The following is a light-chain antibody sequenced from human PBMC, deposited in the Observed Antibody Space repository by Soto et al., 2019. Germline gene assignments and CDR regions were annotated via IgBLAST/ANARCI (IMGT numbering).Light chain of an antibody. CDR3: QQYGSSPRT. V-gene: IGKV3-20*01. Sequence: EVVLTQSPGTLSLSPGERATLSCRDSQTVSYNYLAWYQQKPGQAPRLLIHAASNRATGIPDRFSGSGFGTDFTLTISRLEPEDFAMYYCQQYGSSPRTFGQGTKVEIK. CDR1: QTVSYNY. J-gene: IGKJ1*01. CDR2: AAS.